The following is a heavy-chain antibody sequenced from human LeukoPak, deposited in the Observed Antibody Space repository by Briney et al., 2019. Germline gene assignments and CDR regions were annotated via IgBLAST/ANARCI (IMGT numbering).Heavy chain of an antibody. CDR3: ARGHWYVFY. CDR2: IKEDGGEK. V-gene: IGHV3-7*01. J-gene: IGHJ4*02. D-gene: IGHD2-8*02. Sequence: GGSLRLSCAASGFTCRTYWMSWVRQAPGKGLVWVASIKEDGGEKYYVDSVRGRFTISRDNAKNSLYLQMNSLRAEDTAVYYCARGHWYVFYWGQGTLVTVSS. CDR1: GFTCRTYW.